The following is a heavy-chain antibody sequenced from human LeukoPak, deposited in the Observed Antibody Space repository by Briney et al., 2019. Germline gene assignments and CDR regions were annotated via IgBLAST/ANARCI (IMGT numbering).Heavy chain of an antibody. J-gene: IGHJ4*02. CDR1: GFTFSSYA. Sequence: GRSLRLSCAASGFTFSSYAMHWVRQAPGKGLEWVAVISYDGSNKYYADSVKGRFTISRDNAKNSLYLQMNSLRAGDTAVYYCAREDRYSNYVLTWWGQGTLVTVSS. V-gene: IGHV3-30-3*01. D-gene: IGHD4-11*01. CDR2: ISYDGSNK. CDR3: AREDRYSNYVLTW.